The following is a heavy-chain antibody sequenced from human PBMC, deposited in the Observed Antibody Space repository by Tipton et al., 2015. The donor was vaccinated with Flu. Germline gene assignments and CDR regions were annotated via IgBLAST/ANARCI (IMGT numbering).Heavy chain of an antibody. Sequence: TLSLTCTVSGGSISSASHYWSWVRQPAGKGLAWIGRIYASGTTNYNPSLKSRVTMSLDTSKNEFSLKVRSVTAADTAVYYCARDYGDYNWFDPWGQGTLVTVSS. J-gene: IGHJ5*02. V-gene: IGHV4-61*02. CDR2: IYASGTT. CDR3: ARDYGDYNWFDP. CDR1: GGSISSASHY. D-gene: IGHD4-17*01.